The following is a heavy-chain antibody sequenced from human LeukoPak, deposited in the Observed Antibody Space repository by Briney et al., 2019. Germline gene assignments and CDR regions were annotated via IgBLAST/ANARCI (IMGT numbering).Heavy chain of an antibody. D-gene: IGHD4-17*01. CDR2: ISAYNGNT. Sequence: GASVKVSCKASGYTFTSYGISWVRQAPGQGLEWMGWISAYNGNTNYAQKLQGRVTMTTDTSTSTAYMELRSLRSDDTAVYYCARDYGDYVFAMRDGMDVWGQGTTVTVSS. J-gene: IGHJ6*02. CDR3: ARDYGDYVFAMRDGMDV. CDR1: GYTFTSYG. V-gene: IGHV1-18*01.